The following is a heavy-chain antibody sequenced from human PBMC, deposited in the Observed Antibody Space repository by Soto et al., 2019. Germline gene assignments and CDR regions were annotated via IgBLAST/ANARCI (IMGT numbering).Heavy chain of an antibody. J-gene: IGHJ6*02. CDR1: GGSISGHF. Sequence: PSETLSLTCTVSGGSISGHFWSWIRQPPGKRLEWIGNIYDGVTTNYNPSLKSRVTLSLDTSKRQFSLKLNSVTAADTAMYYCAINADVWGQGTTVTVSS. CDR3: AINADV. V-gene: IGHV4-59*08. CDR2: IYDGVTT.